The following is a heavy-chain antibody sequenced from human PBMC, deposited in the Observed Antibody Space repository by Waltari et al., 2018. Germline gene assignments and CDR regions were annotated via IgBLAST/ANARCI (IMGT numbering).Heavy chain of an antibody. V-gene: IGHV3-23*01. J-gene: IGHJ4*02. CDR1: RVTFGTSA. Sequence: EVQLLESGGDWVQPGGSLRLPCSAPRVTFGTSAINWVRLAPRTGLEWVSAITVGDDTYYADSVRGRFTISRDTSKDTVYLQMDGLRAEDTAVYYCATPFYNWDDPLHSWGQGTLVTVSS. D-gene: IGHD1-20*01. CDR2: ITVGDDT. CDR3: ATPFYNWDDPLHS.